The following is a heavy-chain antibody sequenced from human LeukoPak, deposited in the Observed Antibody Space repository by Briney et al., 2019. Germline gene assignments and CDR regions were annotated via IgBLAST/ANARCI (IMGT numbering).Heavy chain of an antibody. Sequence: PGGSLRLSCAASGFTFSSYWMHWVRQAPGKRLVWVSRLNRDGSSTNYADSVKGRFTISRDNAKNTLYLQMNSLRAEDTAVYYCASSLTGDSRGYDAFDIWGQGTMVTVSS. J-gene: IGHJ3*02. CDR2: LNRDGSST. V-gene: IGHV3-74*01. CDR1: GFTFSSYW. D-gene: IGHD3-22*01. CDR3: ASSLTGDSRGYDAFDI.